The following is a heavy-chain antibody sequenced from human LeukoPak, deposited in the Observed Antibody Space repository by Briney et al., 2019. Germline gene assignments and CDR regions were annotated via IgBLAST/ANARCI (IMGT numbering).Heavy chain of an antibody. V-gene: IGHV1-8*01. CDR1: GYTFTSYD. CDR3: ARRRLIRPVRVNYFDY. CDR2: MNPNSGNT. D-gene: IGHD3-22*01. J-gene: IGHJ4*02. Sequence: ASVKVSCKASGYTFTSYDINWVRQATGQGLEWMGWMNPNSGNTGYAQKFQGRVTMTRNTSISTAYMELSSLRSEDTAVYYCARRRLIRPVRVNYFDYWGQGTLVTVSS.